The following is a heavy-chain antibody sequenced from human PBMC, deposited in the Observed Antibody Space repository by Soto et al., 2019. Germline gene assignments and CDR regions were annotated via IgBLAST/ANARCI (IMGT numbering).Heavy chain of an antibody. D-gene: IGHD6-13*01. CDR3: ARVTPKGEQQLVWLDP. Sequence: QVQLVQSGAEVKKPGSSVKVSCKASGGTFSSYAISWVRQTPGQGLEWMGGIIPIFGTANYAQKFQGRVTSTADESTSTAYMELSSLRSEDTAVYYCARVTPKGEQQLVWLDPWGQGTLVTVSS. CDR2: IIPIFGTA. CDR1: GGTFSSYA. J-gene: IGHJ5*02. V-gene: IGHV1-69*12.